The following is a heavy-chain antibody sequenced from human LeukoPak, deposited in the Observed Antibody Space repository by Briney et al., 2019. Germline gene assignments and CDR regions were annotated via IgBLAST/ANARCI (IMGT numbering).Heavy chain of an antibody. V-gene: IGHV1-2*02. J-gene: IGHJ5*02. CDR1: GYTFTGDY. Sequence: GASVKVSCKASGYTFTGDYMHWVRQAPGQGLESMGWINPNSGDTNYAQKFQGRVTMTRDTSISTVYMELSRLRSEDTAVYYCAREEYVLTSFDPWGQGTLVTVSS. CDR3: AREEYVLTSFDP. CDR2: INPNSGDT. D-gene: IGHD3-16*01.